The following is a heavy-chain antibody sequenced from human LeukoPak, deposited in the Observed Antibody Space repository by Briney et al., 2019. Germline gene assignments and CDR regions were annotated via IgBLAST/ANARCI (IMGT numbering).Heavy chain of an antibody. D-gene: IGHD3-22*01. J-gene: IGHJ4*02. V-gene: IGHV3-23*01. CDR3: AKENDSSGYYAYYFDY. CDR1: GFTFSSYA. Sequence: GGSLRLSCAASGFTFSSYAMSWVRQAPGKGLEWVSAISGSGGSTDYADSVKGRFTISRDNSKNTLYLQMNSLRAEDTAVYYCAKENDSSGYYAYYFDYWGQGTLVTVSS. CDR2: ISGSGGST.